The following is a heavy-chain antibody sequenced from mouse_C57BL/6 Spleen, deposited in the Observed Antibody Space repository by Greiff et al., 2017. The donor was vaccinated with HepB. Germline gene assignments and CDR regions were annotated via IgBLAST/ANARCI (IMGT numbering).Heavy chain of an antibody. CDR2: ISYDGSN. V-gene: IGHV3-6*01. CDR1: GYSITSGYY. J-gene: IGHJ3*01. Sequence: DVKLVESGPGLVKPSQSLSLTCSVTGYSITSGYYWNWIRQFPGNKLEWMGYISYDGSNNYNPSLKNRISITRDTSKNQFFLKLNSVTTEDTATYYCARGGPAQATAYWGQGTLVTVSA. CDR3: ARGGPAQATAY. D-gene: IGHD3-2*02.